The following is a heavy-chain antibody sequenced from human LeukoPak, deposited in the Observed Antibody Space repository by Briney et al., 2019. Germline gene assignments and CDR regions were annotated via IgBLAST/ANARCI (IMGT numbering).Heavy chain of an antibody. V-gene: IGHV3-74*01. CDR1: GFTFSSYW. Sequence: PGGSLRLSCAASGFTFSSYWMHWVRQVPGKGLVWVSRINPGGSSTAYADSVKGRFTISGDNAENTLYLQMDSLRAEDTAVCYCARSNQADDYWGQGTLVTVSS. D-gene: IGHD1-14*01. CDR2: INPGGSST. J-gene: IGHJ4*02. CDR3: ARSNQADDY.